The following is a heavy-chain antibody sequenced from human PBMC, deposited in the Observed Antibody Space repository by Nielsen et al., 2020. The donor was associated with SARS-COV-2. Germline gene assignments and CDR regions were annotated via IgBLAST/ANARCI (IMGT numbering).Heavy chain of an antibody. D-gene: IGHD6-19*01. J-gene: IGHJ3*02. Sequence: GGSLRLSCAASGFPFSSYEMNWVRQAPGKGLEWVSSISTSSSHIYHAGSVKGRFTISRDNAKNSLYLQMNSLRAEDTAVYYCARESVTGTDAFDIWGQGTVVTVSS. CDR3: ARESVTGTDAFDI. CDR1: GFPFSSYE. CDR2: ISTSSSHI. V-gene: IGHV3-21*01.